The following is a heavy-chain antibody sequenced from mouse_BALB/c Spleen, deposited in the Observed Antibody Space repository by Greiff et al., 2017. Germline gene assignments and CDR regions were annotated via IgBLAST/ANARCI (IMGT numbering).Heavy chain of an antibody. Sequence: EVQGVESGGGLVQPGGSRKLSCAASGFTFSSFGMHWVRQAPEKGLEWVAYISSGSSTIYYADTVKGRFTISRDNPKNTLFLQMTSLRSEDTAMYYCAIYGNYWFADWGQGTLVTVSA. CDR2: ISSGSSTI. J-gene: IGHJ3*01. V-gene: IGHV5-17*02. D-gene: IGHD2-1*01. CDR1: GFTFSSFG. CDR3: AIYGNYWFAD.